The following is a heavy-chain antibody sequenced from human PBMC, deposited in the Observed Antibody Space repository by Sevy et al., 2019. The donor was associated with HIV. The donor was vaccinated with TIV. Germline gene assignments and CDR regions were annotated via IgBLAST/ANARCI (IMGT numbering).Heavy chain of an antibody. CDR1: GFTVSSNY. Sequence: GGSLRLSCAASGFTVSSNYMSWVRQAPGKGLEWVSVIYSGGSTYYADSVKGRFTISRDNSKNTLYLQMNSLRAEDTAVYYCAREPPKAYCGGDCQDYYYYGMDVWGQGTTVTVSS. J-gene: IGHJ6*02. CDR2: IYSGGST. D-gene: IGHD2-21*01. V-gene: IGHV3-53*01. CDR3: AREPPKAYCGGDCQDYYYYGMDV.